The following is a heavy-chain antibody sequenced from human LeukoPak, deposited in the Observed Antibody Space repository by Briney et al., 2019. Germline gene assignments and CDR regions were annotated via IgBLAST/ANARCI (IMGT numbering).Heavy chain of an antibody. CDR2: VYYSGST. D-gene: IGHD3-9*01. CDR3: ARFDILTGYSDY. J-gene: IGHJ4*02. CDR1: GGSISSDGYY. Sequence: SQTLSLTCTVSGGSISSDGYYWSWIRQHPGKGLEWIGYVYYSGSTYYNPSLKSRVTISVDTSKNQFSLKLSSVTAADTAVYYCARFDILTGYSDYWGQGTLVTVSS. V-gene: IGHV4-31*03.